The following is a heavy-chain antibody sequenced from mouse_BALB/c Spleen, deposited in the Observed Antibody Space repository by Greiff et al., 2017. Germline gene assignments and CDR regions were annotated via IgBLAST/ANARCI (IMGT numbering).Heavy chain of an antibody. V-gene: IGHV5-6-4*01. CDR1: GFTFSSYT. CDR2: ISSGGSYT. CDR3: TRDRYDVEDY. Sequence: EVQGVESGGGLVKPGGSLKLSCAASGFTFSSYTMSWVRQTPEKRLEWVATISSGGSYTYYPDSVKGRFTISRDNAKNTLYLQMSSLKSEDTAMYYCTRDRYDVEDYWGQGTSVTVSS. D-gene: IGHD2-14*01. J-gene: IGHJ4*01.